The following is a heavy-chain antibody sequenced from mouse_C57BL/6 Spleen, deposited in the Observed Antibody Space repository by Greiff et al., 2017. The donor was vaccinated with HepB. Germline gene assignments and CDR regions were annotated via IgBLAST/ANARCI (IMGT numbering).Heavy chain of an antibody. V-gene: IGHV5-12*01. D-gene: IGHD1-1*01. CDR2: ISNGGGST. Sequence: EVQLVESGGGLVQPGGSLKLSCAASGFTFSDYYMYWVRQTPEKRLEWVAYISNGGGSTYYPDTVKGRFTISRDNAKNTLYLQMSRLKSEDTAMYYCARDEYYGSRNAMDYWGQGTSVTVSS. J-gene: IGHJ4*01. CDR3: ARDEYYGSRNAMDY. CDR1: GFTFSDYY.